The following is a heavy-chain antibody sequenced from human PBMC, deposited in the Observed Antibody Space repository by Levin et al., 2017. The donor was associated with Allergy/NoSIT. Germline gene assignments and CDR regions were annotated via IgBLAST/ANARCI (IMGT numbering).Heavy chain of an antibody. D-gene: IGHD2-15*01. CDR2: INHGGST. J-gene: IGHJ3*02. CDR1: GGSFSGYY. V-gene: IGHV4-34*01. CDR3: ARLHLVVVVSADAFDI. Sequence: PSETLSLTCAVYGGSFSGYYWSWIRQPPGKGLEWIGEINHGGSTNYNPSLKSRVTISLDTSKNQFSLKLSSVTSADTAVYYCARLHLVVVVSADAFDIWGQGTMVTVSS.